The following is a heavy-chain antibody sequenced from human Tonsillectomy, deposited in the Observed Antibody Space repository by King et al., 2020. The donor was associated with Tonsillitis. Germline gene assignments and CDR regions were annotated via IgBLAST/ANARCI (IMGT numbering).Heavy chain of an antibody. CDR3: VKVRDYSSEREDYFDY. D-gene: IGHD6-19*01. CDR1: GFSFSTYP. J-gene: IGHJ4*02. V-gene: IGHV3-64D*06. CDR2: ISSNGAYP. Sequence: QLVQSGGGLVQPGGSLRLSCSASGFSFSTYPMHWVRQVPGKGLEYVSSISSNGAYPYYADSVNGRFIISRDNSKNTLHLQMSRLRAEDTAVYYCVKVRDYSSEREDYFDYWGQGTLVTVSS.